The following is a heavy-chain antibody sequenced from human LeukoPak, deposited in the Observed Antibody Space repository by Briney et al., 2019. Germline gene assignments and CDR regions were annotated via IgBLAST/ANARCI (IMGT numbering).Heavy chain of an antibody. D-gene: IGHD2-21*02. CDR3: ASRNQYCGGDCFWAFDI. Sequence: PGGSLRLSCGASGXTFSRYSVNWVRQAPGKGLEWVSSISSSGSYIYYADSVKGRFTISRDNAKNSLYLQMNSLRAEDTAVYYCASRNQYCGGDCFWAFDIWGQGTMVTVSS. CDR1: GXTFSRYS. CDR2: ISSSGSYI. J-gene: IGHJ3*02. V-gene: IGHV3-21*01.